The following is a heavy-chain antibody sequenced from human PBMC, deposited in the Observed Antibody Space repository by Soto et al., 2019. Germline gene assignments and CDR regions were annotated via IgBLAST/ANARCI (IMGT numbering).Heavy chain of an antibody. CDR2: INPNSGGT. J-gene: IGHJ4*02. CDR3: ATDQENYYQSSGYYYAY. Sequence: QVQLVQSGAEVKKPGASVKVSCKGSGYTFTGYYIHWVRQDPGQGLEWMGYINPNSGGTNYAQKFQGRVTMTRDTSISTVYMELSRLRSDDTAVYWCATDQENYYQSSGYYYAYWGQGTLVTVSS. D-gene: IGHD3-22*01. V-gene: IGHV1-2*02. CDR1: GYTFTGYY.